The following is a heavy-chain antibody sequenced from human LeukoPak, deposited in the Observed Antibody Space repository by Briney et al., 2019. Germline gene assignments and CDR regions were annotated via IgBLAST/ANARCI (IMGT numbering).Heavy chain of an antibody. D-gene: IGHD6-13*01. J-gene: IGHJ6*02. CDR1: GFTFNSYG. Sequence: PGGSLRLSCAASGFTFNSYGMHWVRQAPGKGLEWVAFIRYDGSNKYYADSVKGRFTISRDNSKNTLYLQMNILRAEDTAVYYCAKDLSWVAATGPGYYYYYAMDVWGQGTTVTVSS. CDR3: AKDLSWVAATGPGYYYYYAMDV. V-gene: IGHV3-30*02. CDR2: IRYDGSNK.